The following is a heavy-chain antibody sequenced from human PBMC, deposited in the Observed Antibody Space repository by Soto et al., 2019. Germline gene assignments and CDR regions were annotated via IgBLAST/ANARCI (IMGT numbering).Heavy chain of an antibody. CDR2: INPNSGGT. Sequence: ASVKVSCKASGYTFTGYYMHWVRQAPGQGLEWMGWINPNSGGTNYAQKFQGWVTMTRDTSISTAYMELSRLRSDDTALYYCARNGGHGREVDYWGQGTLVTVSS. J-gene: IGHJ4*02. V-gene: IGHV1-2*04. CDR1: GYTFTGYY. CDR3: ARNGGHGREVDY. D-gene: IGHD7-27*01.